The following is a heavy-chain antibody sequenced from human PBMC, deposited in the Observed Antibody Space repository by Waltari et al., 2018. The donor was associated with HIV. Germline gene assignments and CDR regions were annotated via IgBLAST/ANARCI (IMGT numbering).Heavy chain of an antibody. Sequence: EVQLVESGGGLIQPGGSLRLSCAASGFSVSSNYFTWVRQAPGKGLEWVSVIYSGGSTYYADSVKGRFTISRDNSKNTLYLQMNSLRAEDTAVYYCARGFGCGGDCYYFDYWGQGTLVTVSS. V-gene: IGHV3-53*01. CDR2: IYSGGST. CDR3: ARGFGCGGDCYYFDY. J-gene: IGHJ4*02. CDR1: GFSVSSNY. D-gene: IGHD2-21*02.